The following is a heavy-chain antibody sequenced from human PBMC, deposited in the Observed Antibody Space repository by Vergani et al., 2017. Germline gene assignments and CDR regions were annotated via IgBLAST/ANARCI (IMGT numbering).Heavy chain of an antibody. CDR1: GGSISSGAFS. CDR2: IFQSGSP. J-gene: IGHJ4*02. V-gene: IGHV4-30-2*01. D-gene: IGHD1-26*01. CDR3: AKLPSGRIVGPLYYFDS. Sequence: QLQLQESGSGLVKPSQTLSLNCAASGGSISSGAFSWGWIRQPPGRGLQWIGHIFQSGSPDYNASLKSRVNISLDKSKNHFSLSLSSVTAADTAVYYCAKLPSGRIVGPLYYFDSWGQGRLVTVSS.